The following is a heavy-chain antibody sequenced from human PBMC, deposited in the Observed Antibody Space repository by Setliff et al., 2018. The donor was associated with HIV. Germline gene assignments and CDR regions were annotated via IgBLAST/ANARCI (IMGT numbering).Heavy chain of an antibody. CDR1: GGSLSGYY. Sequence: SETLSLTCAVYGGSLSGYYCSWIRQPPGKGLEWIGEINHSGSTNYNMSLWSRVTISLDAYRNQFSLELISVTAADTAVYSCAGGPGTTSIDYWAQGTLVTVSS. J-gene: IGHJ4*02. CDR3: AGGPGTTSIDY. D-gene: IGHD1-26*01. V-gene: IGHV4-34*01. CDR2: INHSGST.